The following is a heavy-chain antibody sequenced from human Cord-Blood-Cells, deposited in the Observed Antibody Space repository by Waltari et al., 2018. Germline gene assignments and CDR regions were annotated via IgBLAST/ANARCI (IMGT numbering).Heavy chain of an antibody. CDR2: ISAYNGNT. Sequence: QSGAEVKKPGASVKVSCKASGYTFTSYGISWVRQAPGQELEWMGWISAYNGNTNYGQKLQGRATMTTDTSTSTAYRELRRLRSDDTGVYYCARLGSDCWSGYYDYWGQGTLVTVSS. CDR1: GYTFTSYG. J-gene: IGHJ4*02. V-gene: IGHV1-18*04. D-gene: IGHD3-3*01. CDR3: ARLGSDCWSGYYDY.